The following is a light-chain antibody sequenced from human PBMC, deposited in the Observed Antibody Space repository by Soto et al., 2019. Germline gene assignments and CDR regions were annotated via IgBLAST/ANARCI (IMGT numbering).Light chain of an antibody. J-gene: IGLJ1*01. V-gene: IGLV2-14*03. CDR2: DVS. CDR3: SSYASSSTLDV. CDR1: SSDVGDYNY. Sequence: QSALTQPASVSGSPGQSITISCTGTSSDVGDYNYVSWFRQHPGKAPKLMIYDVSNRPSGVSNRFSGSKSGNTASLTISGLQAEDEADYYCSSYASSSTLDVFGTGTKLTVL.